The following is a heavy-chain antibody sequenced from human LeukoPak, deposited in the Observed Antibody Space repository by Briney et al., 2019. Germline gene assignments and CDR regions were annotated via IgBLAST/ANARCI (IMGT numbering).Heavy chain of an antibody. J-gene: IGHJ3*02. CDR3: ARHSLAVRDCSGGSCYQAAFDI. Sequence: PSETLSLTCTVSGGSISSYYWSWIRQPPGKGLEWLGYIYYSGSTNYNPSLKSRVTISVDTSKNQFSLKLSSVTAADTAVYYCARHSLAVRDCSGGSCYQAAFDIWGQGTMVTVSS. V-gene: IGHV4-59*08. CDR2: IYYSGST. CDR1: GGSISSYY. D-gene: IGHD2-15*01.